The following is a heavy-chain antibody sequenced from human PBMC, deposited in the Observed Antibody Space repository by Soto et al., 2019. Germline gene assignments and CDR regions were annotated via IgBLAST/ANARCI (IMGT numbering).Heavy chain of an antibody. J-gene: IGHJ4*02. V-gene: IGHV4-59*12. Sequence: SETLSLTCTVSGGSISSYYWSWIRQPPGKGLEWIGYIYYSGSTNYNPSLKSRVTISVDTSKNQFSLKLSSVTAADTAVYYCARAYYYDSSAPSFDYWGQGTLVTVSS. CDR2: IYYSGST. CDR1: GGSISSYY. CDR3: ARAYYYDSSAPSFDY. D-gene: IGHD3-22*01.